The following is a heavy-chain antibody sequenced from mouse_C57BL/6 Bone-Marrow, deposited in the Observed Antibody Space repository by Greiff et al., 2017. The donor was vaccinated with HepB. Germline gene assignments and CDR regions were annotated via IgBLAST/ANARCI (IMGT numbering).Heavy chain of an antibody. Sequence: VQLQESGPELVKPGASVKLSCKASGYTFTSYDINWVKQRPGQGLEWIGWIYPRDGSTKYNEKFKGKATLTVDPSSSTAYMELHSLTSEDAAVYCCASRDSSGPYYAMDYWGQGTSVTVSS. D-gene: IGHD3-2*02. CDR3: ASRDSSGPYYAMDY. J-gene: IGHJ4*01. CDR1: GYTFTSYD. V-gene: IGHV1-85*01. CDR2: IYPRDGST.